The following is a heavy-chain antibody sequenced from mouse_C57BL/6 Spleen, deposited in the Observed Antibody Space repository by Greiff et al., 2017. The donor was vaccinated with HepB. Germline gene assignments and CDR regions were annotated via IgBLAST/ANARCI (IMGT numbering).Heavy chain of an antibody. V-gene: IGHV1-15*01. CDR1: GYTFTDYE. Sequence: ESGAELVRPGASVTLSCKASGYTFTDYEMHWVKQTPVHGLEWIGAIDPETGGTAYNQKFKGKAILTADKSSSTAYMELRSLTSEDSAVYYCTRYSYRYFDVWGTGTTVTVSS. J-gene: IGHJ1*03. D-gene: IGHD2-12*01. CDR3: TRYSYRYFDV. CDR2: IDPETGGT.